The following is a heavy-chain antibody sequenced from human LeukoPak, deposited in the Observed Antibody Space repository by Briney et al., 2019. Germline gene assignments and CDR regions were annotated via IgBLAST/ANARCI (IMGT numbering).Heavy chain of an antibody. CDR3: ARDMTLVRGVYYYYYYMDV. D-gene: IGHD3-10*01. J-gene: IGHJ6*03. CDR1: GFTFSSHS. V-gene: IGHV3-74*01. Sequence: GGSLRLSCAASGFTFSSHSMNWVRQAPGKGLVWVSRINSDGINTSYADSVKGRFTISRDNAKNTLYLQMNSLRAEDTAVYYCARDMTLVRGVYYYYYYMDVWGKGTTVTISS. CDR2: INSDGINT.